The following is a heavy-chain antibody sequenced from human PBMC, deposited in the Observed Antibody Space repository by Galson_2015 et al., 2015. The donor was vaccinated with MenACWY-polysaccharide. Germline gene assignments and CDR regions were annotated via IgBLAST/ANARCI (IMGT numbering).Heavy chain of an antibody. CDR2: IKSDGSTT. V-gene: IGHV3-74*01. CDR3: ANSNSGGKLDY. J-gene: IGHJ4*02. Sequence: LRLSCAASGFTFRHYWMHWVRQAPGEGLVWVARIKSDGSTTDNADSVKGRFTISRDNAKNTLYLEMNSLIAEDTAVYYCANSNSGGKLDYWGQGTLVTASS. D-gene: IGHD4-23*01. CDR1: GFTFRHYW.